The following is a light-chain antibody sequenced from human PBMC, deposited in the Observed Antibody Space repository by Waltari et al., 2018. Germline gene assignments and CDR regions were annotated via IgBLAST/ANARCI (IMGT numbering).Light chain of an antibody. CDR1: RSNIGAGYD. CDR2: STI. CDR3: QSYDSSLSGSVV. V-gene: IGLV1-40*01. J-gene: IGLJ2*01. Sequence: QSVLTQPPSVSGAPGQRVTISCTGSRSNIGAGYDVHWYQQLPGTVPKLLTASTINRPSGVPDRFSGARSDTSASLAITGLQTEDEADYYCQSYDSSLSGSVVFGGGTKLTVL.